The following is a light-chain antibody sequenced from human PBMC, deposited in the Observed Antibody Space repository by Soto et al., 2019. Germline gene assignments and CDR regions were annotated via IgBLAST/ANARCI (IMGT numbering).Light chain of an antibody. CDR2: AAS. CDR3: QQVNSFPLT. J-gene: IGKJ4*01. V-gene: IGKV1-12*01. CDR1: QGIKSW. Sequence: IQITHSPSFVCASVGDRVTITCRASQGIKSWLAWYQHKPGKAPKVLILAASSLQSGVPSRFSGSGSGTDFTLTISNLQPEDFATYFCQQVNSFPLTFGGGTKVDIK.